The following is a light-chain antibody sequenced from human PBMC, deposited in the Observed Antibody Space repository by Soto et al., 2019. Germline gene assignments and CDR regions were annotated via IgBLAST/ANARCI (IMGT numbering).Light chain of an antibody. CDR3: QQCATSPRT. J-gene: IGKJ1*01. V-gene: IGKV3-20*01. CDR2: DAS. Sequence: EIVLTQSPGTLSLSPGERATLSCRASETVRNNYLAWYQQKPGQAPRLLVDDASSRAAGIPDRFSSSGSGTDFTLTISRLEPEDFAVYYCQQCATSPRTFGQGTKVEIK. CDR1: ETVRNNY.